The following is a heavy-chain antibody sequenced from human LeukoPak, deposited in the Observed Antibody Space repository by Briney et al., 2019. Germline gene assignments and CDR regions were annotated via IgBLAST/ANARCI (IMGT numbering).Heavy chain of an antibody. Sequence: ASVKVSCKASGGTFGSYAISWVRQAPGQGLEWMGWISAYNGNTNYAQKLQGRVTMTTDTSTSTAYMELRSLRSDDTAVYYCARVGIAAAGPSWEKDYWGQGTLVTVSS. CDR2: ISAYNGNT. V-gene: IGHV1-18*01. J-gene: IGHJ4*02. D-gene: IGHD6-13*01. CDR1: GGTFGSYA. CDR3: ARVGIAAAGPSWEKDY.